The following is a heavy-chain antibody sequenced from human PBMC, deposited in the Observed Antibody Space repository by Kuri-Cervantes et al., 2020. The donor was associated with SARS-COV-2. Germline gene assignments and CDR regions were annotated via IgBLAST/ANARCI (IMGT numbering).Heavy chain of an antibody. CDR3: AKDQVVAKYYFDY. J-gene: IGHJ4*02. CDR2: IKQDGSEK. Sequence: GESLKISCAASGFTFSSYWMSWVRQAPGKGLEWVANIKQDGSEKYYVDSVKGRFTISRDNSKNTLYLQMNSLRAEDTAVYYCAKDQVVAKYYFDYWGQGTLVTVSS. CDR1: GFTFSSYW. V-gene: IGHV3-7*01. D-gene: IGHD5-12*01.